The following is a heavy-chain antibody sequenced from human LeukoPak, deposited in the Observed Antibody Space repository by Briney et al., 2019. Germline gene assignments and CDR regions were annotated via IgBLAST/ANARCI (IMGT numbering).Heavy chain of an antibody. Sequence: GGALRLSCVACGFTYWRYDVRWVREARGEGVEWGSNISGTFGNTSYADCVRGRFNISSDNHTNTLNLQMNSLRDEDTAVYFCAKDAGRHIDYWGQGTLVTVSS. V-gene: IGHV3-23*01. CDR2: ISGTFGNT. CDR3: AKDAGRHIDY. CDR1: GFTYWRYD. J-gene: IGHJ4*02. D-gene: IGHD3-10*02.